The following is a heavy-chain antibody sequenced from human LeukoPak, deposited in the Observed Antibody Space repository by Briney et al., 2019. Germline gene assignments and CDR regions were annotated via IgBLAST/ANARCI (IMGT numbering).Heavy chain of an antibody. V-gene: IGHV3-21*01. Sequence: GGSLRLSCAASGFTFSSYSMNWVRQAPGKGLEWVSSISSSSSYIYYADSVKGRFTISRDNAKNSLYLQMNSLRAEVTAVYYCARDYPARPFNWFDPWGQGTLVTVSS. CDR2: ISSSSSYI. CDR3: ARDYPARPFNWFDP. D-gene: IGHD6-6*01. CDR1: GFTFSSYS. J-gene: IGHJ5*02.